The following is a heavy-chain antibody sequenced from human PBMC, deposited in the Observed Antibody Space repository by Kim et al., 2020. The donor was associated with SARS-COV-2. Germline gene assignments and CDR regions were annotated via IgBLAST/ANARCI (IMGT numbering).Heavy chain of an antibody. CDR3: VRLYCSSTSCYVGANWFDP. J-gene: IGHJ5*02. D-gene: IGHD2-2*01. Sequence: SRVTISVDTSKNQFSLKLSSVTAADTAVYYCVRLYCSSTSCYVGANWFDPWGQGTLVTVSS. V-gene: IGHV4-59*01.